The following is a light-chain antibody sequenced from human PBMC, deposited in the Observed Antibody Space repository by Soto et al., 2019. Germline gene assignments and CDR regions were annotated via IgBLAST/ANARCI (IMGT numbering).Light chain of an antibody. CDR2: GES. CDR3: HQYGSSPQA. V-gene: IGKV3-20*01. CDR1: QSVTRSF. Sequence: EIVLTQSPGTLSLSPGERVTLSCRASQSVTRSFFACYQQKPGQAPRLLIYGESSRATGIPDRFSGSGSGTDFTLTISRLEPEDFVVYYCHQYGSSPQAFGPGTKVDIK. J-gene: IGKJ3*01.